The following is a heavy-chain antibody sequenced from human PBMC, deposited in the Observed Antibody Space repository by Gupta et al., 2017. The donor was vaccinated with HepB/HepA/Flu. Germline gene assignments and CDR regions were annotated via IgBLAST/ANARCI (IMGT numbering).Heavy chain of an antibody. CDR3: ARDWDIVVVPAASSYMDV. CDR2: IWYDGSNK. D-gene: IGHD2-2*01. J-gene: IGHJ6*03. Sequence: QVQLVESGGGVVQPVRSLRLSCAASGFTFSSYGMHWVRQAPGKGLEWVAVIWYDGSNKYYADSVKGRFTISRDNSKNTLYLQMNSLRAEDTAVYYCARDWDIVVVPAASSYMDVWGKGTTVTVSS. V-gene: IGHV3-33*01. CDR1: GFTFSSYG.